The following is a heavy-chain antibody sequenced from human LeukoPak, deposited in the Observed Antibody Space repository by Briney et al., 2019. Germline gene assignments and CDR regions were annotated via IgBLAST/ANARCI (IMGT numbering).Heavy chain of an antibody. CDR1: GDDVSSFY. J-gene: IGHJ4*02. CDR3: VLAPNSNWFDF. D-gene: IGHD2-15*01. V-gene: IGHV4-59*08. CDR2: IHYSGSS. Sequence: SETLSLTCSVSGDDVSSFYWDWIRQPPGRGLEWIGNIHYSGSSIYNPSLRSRITMSIDTSKRQFFLKLTSVTAADTAVYYCVLAPNSNWFDFWGQGTLVTVSS.